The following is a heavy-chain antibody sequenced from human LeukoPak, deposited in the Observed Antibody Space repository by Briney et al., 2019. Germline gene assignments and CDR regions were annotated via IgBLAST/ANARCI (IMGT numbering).Heavy chain of an antibody. D-gene: IGHD3-3*01. V-gene: IGHV4-61*02. J-gene: IGHJ3*02. CDR3: ARDPVLRFLEWLPRI. CDR1: GGSISSGSYY. Sequence: SQTLSLTCTVSGGSISSGSYYWSWIRQPAGKGLEWIGRTYTSGSTNYNPSLKSRVTISVDTSKNQFSLKLSSVTAADTAVYYCARDPVLRFLEWLPRIWGQGTMVTVSS. CDR2: TYTSGST.